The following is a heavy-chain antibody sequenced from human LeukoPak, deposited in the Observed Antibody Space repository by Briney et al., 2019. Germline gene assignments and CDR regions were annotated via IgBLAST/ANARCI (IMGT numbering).Heavy chain of an antibody. V-gene: IGHV4-4*07. CDR3: ARVTRPREYYYYMDV. J-gene: IGHJ6*03. Sequence: SETLSLTCTVSGGSISSYYWSWIRQPAGKGLERIGRIYTSGSTNYNPSLKSRVTMSVDTSKNQFSLKLSSVTAADTAVYYCARVTRPREYYYYMDVWGKGTTVTVSS. D-gene: IGHD5-24*01. CDR2: IYTSGST. CDR1: GGSISSYY.